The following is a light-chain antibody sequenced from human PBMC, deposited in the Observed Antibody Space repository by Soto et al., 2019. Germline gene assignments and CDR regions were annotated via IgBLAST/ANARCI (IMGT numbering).Light chain of an antibody. CDR1: QSVSGD. V-gene: IGKV3-15*01. J-gene: IGKJ1*01. CDR3: QQYDRWPPWT. Sequence: EIVMMQSPAILSVSPGERATLSCRTSQSVSGDLAWYQQKPGQAPRLLMYRTSIRATGVPDRFSGSGSGTDFTLTISSLQSEDFAVYYCQQYDRWPPWTFGQGTKVESK. CDR2: RTS.